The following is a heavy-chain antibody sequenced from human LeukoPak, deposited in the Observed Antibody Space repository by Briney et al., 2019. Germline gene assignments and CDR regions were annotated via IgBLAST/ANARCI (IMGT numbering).Heavy chain of an antibody. CDR2: IRGKTDYGTT. CDR3: TTRELRYYGSGTYPVAFDI. D-gene: IGHD3-10*01. CDR1: GFTFSNAW. V-gene: IGHV3-15*01. J-gene: IGHJ3*02. Sequence: GGSLRLSCAASGFTFSNAWMSWVRQAPGKGLEWVGRIRGKTDYGTTDYAAPVKGRFTVSRDDSIHTLYLQMHSLKTEDTAVYYCTTRELRYYGSGTYPVAFDIWGQGTMVTVSS.